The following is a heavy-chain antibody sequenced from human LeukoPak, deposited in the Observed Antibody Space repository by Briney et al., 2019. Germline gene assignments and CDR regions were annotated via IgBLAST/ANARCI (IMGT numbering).Heavy chain of an antibody. J-gene: IGHJ4*02. D-gene: IGHD1-26*01. CDR1: GFTFSSYW. V-gene: IGHV3-74*01. CDR2: INNDGNST. Sequence: GGSLRLSCAASGFTFSSYWMHWVRQAPGKGLVWVSLINNDGNSTSYADSVKGRFTISRDNAKNTVYLQMNSLRAEDTAVYYCARGSGFGAHFDYWGQGTLVTVSS. CDR3: ARGSGFGAHFDY.